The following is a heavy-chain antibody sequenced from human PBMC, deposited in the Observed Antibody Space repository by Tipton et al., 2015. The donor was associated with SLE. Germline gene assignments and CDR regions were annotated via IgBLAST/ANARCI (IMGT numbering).Heavy chain of an antibody. V-gene: IGHV3-21*01. J-gene: IGHJ3*02. CDR1: GFTFSHYN. D-gene: IGHD4-11*01. CDR3: AREDMTKDALDI. Sequence: SLRLSCAASGFTFSHYNMNWVRQAPGKGLEWVSSITSSSSRIYYADSVRGRITISRDNAENSLDLQMNGLRAEDTAVYYCAREDMTKDALDIWGQGTMVTVSS. CDR2: ITSSSSRI.